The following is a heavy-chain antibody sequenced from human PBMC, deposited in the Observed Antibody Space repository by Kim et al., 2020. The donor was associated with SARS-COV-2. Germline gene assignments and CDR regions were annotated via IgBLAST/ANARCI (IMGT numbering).Heavy chain of an antibody. Sequence: KYYVDSVKARFTIYSDKATNSLYLQMNRLRAGDTAVYYCARGGYFDWFDYWGQGTLVTVSS. CDR3: ARGGYFDWFDY. D-gene: IGHD3-9*01. J-gene: IGHJ4*02. CDR2: K. V-gene: IGHV3-7*01.